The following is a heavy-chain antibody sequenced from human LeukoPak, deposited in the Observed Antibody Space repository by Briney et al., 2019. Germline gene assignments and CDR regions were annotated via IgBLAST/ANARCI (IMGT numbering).Heavy chain of an antibody. V-gene: IGHV3-23*01. D-gene: IGHD6-13*01. J-gene: IGHJ5*01. CDR3: AKEVSSTWTNWFDS. CDR1: GFTLSSYA. Sequence: GGSLRLSCAASGFTLSSYAMSWVRQTPGKGLEWVSVISGSGGSTKYADSVKGRFTISRDNSKNTLYLQMNSLRAEDTAVYYCAKEVSSTWTNWFDSWGQGTLVTVSS. CDR2: ISGSGGST.